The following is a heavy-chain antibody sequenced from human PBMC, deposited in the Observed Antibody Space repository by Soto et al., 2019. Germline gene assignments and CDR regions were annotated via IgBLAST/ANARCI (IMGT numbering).Heavy chain of an antibody. J-gene: IGHJ4*02. CDR1: GSSISRSSDY. Sequence: PSDTLSLTYAVSGSSISRSSDYWGWIRQPPGMGLEWIGSIYNSGTTYYNPSLKSRVTISVDTSKNQFSLKLSSVTAADTAVYYCARQPGAYDSSAYYYVLDYWGQGTLVTVSS. CDR2: IYNSGTT. V-gene: IGHV4-39*01. D-gene: IGHD3-22*01. CDR3: ARQPGAYDSSAYYYVLDY.